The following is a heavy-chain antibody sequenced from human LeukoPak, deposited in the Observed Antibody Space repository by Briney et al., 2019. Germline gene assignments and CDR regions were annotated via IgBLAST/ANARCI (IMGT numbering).Heavy chain of an antibody. CDR1: GGSISSHY. V-gene: IGHV4-59*11. CDR3: ASRSEYFQH. CDR2: IYYSGST. J-gene: IGHJ1*01. Sequence: SETLSLTCTVSGGSISSHYWSWIRQPPGKGLEWIGYIYYSGSTNYNPSLKCRVTISVDTSKNQFSLKLSSVTAADTAVYYCASRSEYFQHWGQGTLVTVSS.